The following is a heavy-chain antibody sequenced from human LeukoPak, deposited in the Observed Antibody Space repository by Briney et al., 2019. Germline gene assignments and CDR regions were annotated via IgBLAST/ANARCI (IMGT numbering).Heavy chain of an antibody. Sequence: GGSLRLSCAASGFTFDDYAMHWVRQAPGKGLEWVSGISWNSGSIGYADSVKGRFTISRDNSKNTLYLQMNSLRAEDTAVYYCAKDNVDYWGQGTLVTVSS. CDR2: ISWNSGSI. CDR3: AKDNVDY. CDR1: GFTFDDYA. V-gene: IGHV3-9*01. J-gene: IGHJ4*02.